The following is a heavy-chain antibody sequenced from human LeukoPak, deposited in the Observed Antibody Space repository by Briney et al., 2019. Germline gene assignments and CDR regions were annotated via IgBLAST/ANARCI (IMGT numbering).Heavy chain of an antibody. Sequence: TGGSLRLSCAASGFTFSSYAMHWVRQAPGKGLEWVAFISYDGTNRHYADSVRGRFTISRDNSKNTLYLQMNSLRADDTAVYFCAKAEAREILRAVGLEEYLQYWGQGTLVTVSS. CDR1: GFTFSSYA. CDR3: AKAEAREILRAVGLEEYLQY. CDR2: ISYDGTNR. V-gene: IGHV3-30*04. J-gene: IGHJ1*01. D-gene: IGHD3-10*01.